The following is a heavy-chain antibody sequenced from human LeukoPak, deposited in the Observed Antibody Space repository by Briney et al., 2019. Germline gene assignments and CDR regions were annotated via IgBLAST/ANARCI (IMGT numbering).Heavy chain of an antibody. Sequence: PGGSLRLSCAASGFTFSSYWMHWVRQAPGKGLVWVSRINSDGSSTSYADSVKGRFTISRDNAKNTLYLQMNSLRAEDTAVYYCARGHIDGDYFDYWGQGTLVTVSS. V-gene: IGHV3-74*01. CDR1: GFTFSSYW. CDR3: ARGHIDGDYFDY. J-gene: IGHJ4*02. CDR2: INSDGSST. D-gene: IGHD4-17*01.